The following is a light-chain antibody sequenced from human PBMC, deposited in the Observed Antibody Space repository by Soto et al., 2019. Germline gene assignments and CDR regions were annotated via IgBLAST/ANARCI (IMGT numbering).Light chain of an antibody. CDR3: QHCGISPHP. CDR1: QSVGSSY. CDR2: DAS. Sequence: EVVLTQSPGTLSLSPGERATLSCRASQSVGSSYLAWYQQQPGQAPRLLIYDASSRATGIPDRFSGSGSGKDFTLTISRLVPEDFAVYFCQHCGISPHPVGQGTKVDI. V-gene: IGKV3-20*01. J-gene: IGKJ1*01.